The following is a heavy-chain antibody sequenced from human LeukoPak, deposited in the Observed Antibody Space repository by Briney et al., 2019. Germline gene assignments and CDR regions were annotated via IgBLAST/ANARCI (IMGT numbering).Heavy chain of an antibody. CDR3: ARDGHYQLPNYYYYYMDV. CDR2: ICYDGSNK. CDR1: GFTFSSYG. J-gene: IGHJ6*03. V-gene: IGHV3-33*01. Sequence: GGSLRLSCAASGFTFSSYGMHWVRQAPGKGLEGVAVICYDGSNKYYADSVKGRFTISRDNSKNTLYLQMDSLRAEDTAVYYCARDGHYQLPNYYYYYMDVWGKGTTVTVSS. D-gene: IGHD2-2*01.